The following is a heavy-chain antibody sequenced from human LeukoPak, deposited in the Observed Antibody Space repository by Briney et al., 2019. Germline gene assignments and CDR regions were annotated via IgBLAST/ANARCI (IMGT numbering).Heavy chain of an antibody. V-gene: IGHV1-69*01. Sequence: ASVKVSCKASGGTFSSYAISWVRQAPGQGLEWMGGIIPIFGTANYAQKFQGRVTITADESTSTAYMELSSLRSEDTAVYYCAGTLGYCSGGSCADAFDIWGQGTMVTVSS. CDR2: IIPIFGTA. CDR3: AGTLGYCSGGSCADAFDI. D-gene: IGHD2-15*01. CDR1: GGTFSSYA. J-gene: IGHJ3*02.